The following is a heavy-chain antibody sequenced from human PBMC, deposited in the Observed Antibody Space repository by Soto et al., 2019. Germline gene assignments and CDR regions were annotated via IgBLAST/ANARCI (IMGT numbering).Heavy chain of an antibody. J-gene: IGHJ4*02. CDR2: IIPIFGTA. D-gene: IGHD3-3*01. V-gene: IGHV1-69*13. Sequence: SVKVSCKASGGTFSSYAISWVRQAPGQGLEWMGGIIPIFGTANYAQKFQGRVTITADESTSTAYMELSSLRSEGTAVYYCARVLAYDFWSGYFDYWGQGTLVTVSS. CDR3: ARVLAYDFWSGYFDY. CDR1: GGTFSSYA.